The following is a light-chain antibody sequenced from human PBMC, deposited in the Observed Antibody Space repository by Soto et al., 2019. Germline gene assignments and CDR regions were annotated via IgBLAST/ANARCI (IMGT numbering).Light chain of an antibody. CDR3: QQYGSSPPT. Sequence: EIVLTQSPGTLSLSPGERATLSCRASQSVSAGYLAWYQQKPGQAPRLLIYGASSRATGIPDRFSGIGSGTDFTLSISRLEPEDFAVYYCQQYGSSPPTFGQGTKLEIK. J-gene: IGKJ2*01. CDR1: QSVSAGY. V-gene: IGKV3-20*01. CDR2: GAS.